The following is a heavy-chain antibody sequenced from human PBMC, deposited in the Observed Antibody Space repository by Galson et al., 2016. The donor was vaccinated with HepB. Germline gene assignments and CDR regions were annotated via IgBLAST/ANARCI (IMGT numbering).Heavy chain of an antibody. Sequence: SLRLSCAASGFTFSSYSLSWVRQAPGKGLEWVSGISGSGVSTYFADSVKGRFTISRDNSKNTLYLQMNSLRADDTAVYYCAKDVYAAVVGETLWGQGTLVTVSS. J-gene: IGHJ4*02. CDR1: GFTFSSYS. CDR3: AKDVYAAVVGETL. D-gene: IGHD2/OR15-2a*01. V-gene: IGHV3-23*01. CDR2: ISGSGVST.